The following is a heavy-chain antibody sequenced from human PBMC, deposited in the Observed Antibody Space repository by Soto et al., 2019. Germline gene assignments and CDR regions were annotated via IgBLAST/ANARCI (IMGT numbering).Heavy chain of an antibody. Sequence: PGGSLRLSCAASGFTFSSYAMSWVRQAPWKGLEWVSAISGSGGSTYYADSVKGRFTISRDNSKNTLYLQMNSLRAEDTAVYYCAKAEENGHEYYYYGMDVWGQGTTVTVSS. CDR3: AKAEENGHEYYYYGMDV. CDR1: GFTFSSYA. J-gene: IGHJ6*02. CDR2: ISGSGGST. V-gene: IGHV3-23*01.